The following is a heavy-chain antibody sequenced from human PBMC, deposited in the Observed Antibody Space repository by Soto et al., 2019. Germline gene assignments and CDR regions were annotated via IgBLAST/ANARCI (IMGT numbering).Heavy chain of an antibody. Sequence: SVKVSCKASGGTFSSYAISWVRQAPGQGLEWMGGIIPIFGTANYARKFQGRVTITADESTSTAYMELSSLRSEDTAVYYCAGNSADPALVPQKPPSYYYGMDVWGQGTTVTVSS. CDR3: AGNSADPALVPQKPPSYYYGMDV. J-gene: IGHJ6*02. CDR1: GGTFSSYA. V-gene: IGHV1-69*13. CDR2: IIPIFGTA. D-gene: IGHD5-18*01.